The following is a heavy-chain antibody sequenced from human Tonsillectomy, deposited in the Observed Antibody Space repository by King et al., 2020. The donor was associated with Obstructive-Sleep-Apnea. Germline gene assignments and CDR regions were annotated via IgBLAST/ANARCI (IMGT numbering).Heavy chain of an antibody. J-gene: IGHJ4*02. V-gene: IGHV4-4*02. CDR3: ARDSRSGILDS. Sequence: QLQESGPGLVKPSGTLPLTCAVSVDSISSSNWWGFVRQPPGKVLEWFGEISQSGNNNYNPALKSRVTILVDKSKNQFSLKLSSVTAADTAAYYCARDSRSGILDSWGQGTLVTVSS. CDR2: ISQSGNN. CDR1: VDSISSSNW. D-gene: IGHD2-2*02.